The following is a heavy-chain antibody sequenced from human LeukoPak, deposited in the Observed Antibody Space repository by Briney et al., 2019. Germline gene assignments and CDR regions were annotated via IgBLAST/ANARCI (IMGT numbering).Heavy chain of an antibody. D-gene: IGHD6-19*01. J-gene: IGHJ4*02. CDR2: IKQDGSQK. CDR3: AKHIAVTAFSYFDY. CDR1: GFRFSDYW. V-gene: IGHV3-7*01. Sequence: GGSLRLSCAAAGFRFSDYWMSWVRQAPGKGLEWVANIKQDGSQKNYMDSVKGRFTVSRDSAKNSLYLQAGSLRAEDTAVYYCAKHIAVTAFSYFDYWGQGILVTVSS.